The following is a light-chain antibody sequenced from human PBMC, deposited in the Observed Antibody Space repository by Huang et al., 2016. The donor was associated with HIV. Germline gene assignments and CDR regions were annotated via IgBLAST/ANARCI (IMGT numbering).Light chain of an antibody. CDR2: AAS. J-gene: IGKJ1*01. CDR3: QQYYSTWT. Sequence: DIQMTQSPSSLSASVVDRVTITCRASQGISNSLAWYQQKPGKAPKLLLYAASRLESGVPSRCSGSGSGTDYTLTISSLQPEDFATYYCQQYYSTWTFGQGTKVEIK. V-gene: IGKV1-NL1*01. CDR1: QGISNS.